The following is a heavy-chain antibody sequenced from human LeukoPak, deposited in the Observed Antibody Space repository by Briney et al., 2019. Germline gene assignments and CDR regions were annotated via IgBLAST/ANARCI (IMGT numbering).Heavy chain of an antibody. CDR3: ARGLQENLAWLQAFSAFDI. D-gene: IGHD5-12*01. CDR1: GYTFTSHD. Sequence: ASVKVSCKASGYTFTSHDINWVRQATGQGLEWMGWMDPNSGNTGYAQKFQGRVTMTSNNSITTAYMELRSLRSDDTAVYYCARGLQENLAWLQAFSAFDIWGQGTMVTVSS. CDR2: MDPNSGNT. V-gene: IGHV1-8*01. J-gene: IGHJ3*02.